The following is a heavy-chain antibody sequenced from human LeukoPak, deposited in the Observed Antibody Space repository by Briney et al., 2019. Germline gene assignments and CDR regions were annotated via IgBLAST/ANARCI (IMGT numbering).Heavy chain of an antibody. CDR3: ARGSGYIGWFDP. J-gene: IGHJ5*02. Sequence: SETLSLTCTVSGDSISSYYWSWLRQSPGKGLEWIGFIYYGGNTNYNPSLKSRVTISVDTSKNQFSLKLTSVSAPDTAVYYCARGSGYIGWFDPWGQGTLVTVSS. CDR1: GDSISSYY. CDR2: IYYGGNT. V-gene: IGHV4-59*01. D-gene: IGHD5-12*01.